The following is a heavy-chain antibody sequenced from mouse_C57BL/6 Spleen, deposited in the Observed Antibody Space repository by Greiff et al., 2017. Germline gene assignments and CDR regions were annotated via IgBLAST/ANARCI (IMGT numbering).Heavy chain of an antibody. CDR2: IWSGGST. V-gene: IGHV2-2*01. CDR3: ASYGSRDPWDFDY. D-gene: IGHD1-1*01. Sequence: VKLVESGPGLVQPSQSLSITCTVSGFSLTSYGVHWVRQSPGKGLEWLGVIWSGGSTDYNAAFISRLSISKDNSKSQVFFNMNSLQADDTAIYYCASYGSRDPWDFDYWGQGTTLTVSS. J-gene: IGHJ2*01. CDR1: GFSLTSYG.